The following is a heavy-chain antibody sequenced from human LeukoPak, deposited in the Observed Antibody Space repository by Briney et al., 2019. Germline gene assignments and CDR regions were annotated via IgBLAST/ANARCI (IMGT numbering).Heavy chain of an antibody. CDR1: GGSISSYY. D-gene: IGHD6-19*01. CDR3: ARDSSPYSSAWYSPFDY. CDR2: IHTSGST. J-gene: IGHJ4*02. Sequence: SETLSLTCTVSGGSISSYYWSWIRQSAGKGLEWIGRIHTSGSTNYNPSLKSRLTMSVDTSKNQFSLKLTSVTAADTAVCYCARDSSPYSSAWYSPFDYWGQGTLVTVSS. V-gene: IGHV4-4*07.